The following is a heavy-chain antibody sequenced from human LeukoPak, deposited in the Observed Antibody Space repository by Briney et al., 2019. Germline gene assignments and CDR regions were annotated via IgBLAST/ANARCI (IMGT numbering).Heavy chain of an antibody. D-gene: IGHD6-13*01. V-gene: IGHV4-59*01. J-gene: IGHJ5*02. CDR2: IYYSGST. CDR1: GDSINTYY. Sequence: SEALSLTCTVSGDSINTYYWSWIRQPPGKGLEWVGYIYYSGSTNYNPSLKSRVTISVDTSKNQFSLRLTSVTAADTAVYYCARALRQQLFTGWFDPWGQGTLVTVSS. CDR3: ARALRQQLFTGWFDP.